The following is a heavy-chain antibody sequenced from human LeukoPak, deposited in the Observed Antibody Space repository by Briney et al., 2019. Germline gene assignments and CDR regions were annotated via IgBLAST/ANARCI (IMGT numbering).Heavy chain of an antibody. V-gene: IGHV3-23*01. Sequence: GGSLRLSCVASGFSLGPYAMHWVRQPRGKGLEWVSAISGSGGSTYYADSVKGRFTISRDNSKNTLYLQMNSLRAEDTAVYYCAKVVATIVYYYGMDVWGQGTTVTVSS. CDR1: GFSLGPYA. CDR3: AKVVATIVYYYGMDV. J-gene: IGHJ6*02. CDR2: ISGSGGST. D-gene: IGHD5-12*01.